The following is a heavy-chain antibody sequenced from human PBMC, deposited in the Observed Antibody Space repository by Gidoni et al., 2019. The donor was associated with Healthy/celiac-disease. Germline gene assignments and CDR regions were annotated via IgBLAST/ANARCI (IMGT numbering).Heavy chain of an antibody. CDR2: IYFSGST. CDR1: GGSISSSSYY. Sequence: QLQLQESGPGLVKPSETLSLTCTVSGGSISSSSYYWGWIRQPPGKGLGWIGIIYFSGSTSYNPSLKSRVTISVDTSKNQFSLKLSSVTAADTAVYYCARVYYDILTGYYELRDYWGQGTLVTVSS. CDR3: ARVYYDILTGYYELRDY. V-gene: IGHV4-39*07. J-gene: IGHJ4*02. D-gene: IGHD3-9*01.